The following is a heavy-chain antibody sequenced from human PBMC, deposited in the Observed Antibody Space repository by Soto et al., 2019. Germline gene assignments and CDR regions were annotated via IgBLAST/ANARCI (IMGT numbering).Heavy chain of an antibody. CDR3: AKDQRQYYYDSSGYPGLDY. J-gene: IGHJ4*02. Sequence: VGSLRLSCAASGFTFSSYGMHWVRQAPVKVLEWVAVISYDGSNKYYADSVKGRFTISRDNSKNTLYLQMNSLRAEDTAVYYCAKDQRQYYYDSSGYPGLDYWGQGTLVTVSS. V-gene: IGHV3-30*18. CDR1: GFTFSSYG. CDR2: ISYDGSNK. D-gene: IGHD3-22*01.